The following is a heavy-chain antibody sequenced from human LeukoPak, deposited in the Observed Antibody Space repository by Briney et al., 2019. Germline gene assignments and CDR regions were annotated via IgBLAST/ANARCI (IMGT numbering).Heavy chain of an antibody. CDR3: ARGPERITIFGVVQGAFDI. J-gene: IGHJ3*02. D-gene: IGHD3-3*01. CDR2: VSPYNGNT. Sequence: ASVKVSCKASGYTFTSYGISWVRQAHGQGLEWMGWVSPYNGNTNYAQKLQGRVTMTTDTSTSTAYMELRSLRAEDTAVYYCARGPERITIFGVVQGAFDIWGQGTMVTVSS. V-gene: IGHV1-18*01. CDR1: GYTFTSYG.